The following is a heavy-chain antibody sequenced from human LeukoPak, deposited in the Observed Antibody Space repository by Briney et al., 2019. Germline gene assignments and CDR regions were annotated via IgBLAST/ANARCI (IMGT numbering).Heavy chain of an antibody. D-gene: IGHD4-11*01. Sequence: GGSLRLSCAASGFTFSSYWMSWVRQAPGKGLEGVANIKQDGSEKYYVDSVKGRFTISRDNAKNSLYLQMNSLRAEDTAVYYCARGTGTIYYYYMDVGGKGPTVTVTS. CDR3: ARGTGTIYYYYMDV. CDR2: IKQDGSEK. CDR1: GFTFSSYW. J-gene: IGHJ6*03. V-gene: IGHV3-7*01.